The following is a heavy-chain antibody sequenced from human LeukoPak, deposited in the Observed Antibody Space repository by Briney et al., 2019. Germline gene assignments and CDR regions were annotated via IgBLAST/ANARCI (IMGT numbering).Heavy chain of an antibody. CDR2: ISYDGSNK. V-gene: IGHV3-30*04. J-gene: IGHJ4*02. D-gene: IGHD2-21*02. CDR1: GFTFSIYA. CDR3: AKVAKGNIVVVTALDY. Sequence: GGSLRLSCAASGFTFSIYAIHWVRQTPGKGLEWVAIISYDGSNKFYADSVKGRFTISRDNSKNTLYLQMNSLRAEDTAVYYCAKVAKGNIVVVTALDYWGQGTLVTVSS.